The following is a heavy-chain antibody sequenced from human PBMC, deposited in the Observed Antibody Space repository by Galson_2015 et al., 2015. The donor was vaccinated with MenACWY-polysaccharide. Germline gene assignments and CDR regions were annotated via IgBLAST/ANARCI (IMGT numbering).Heavy chain of an antibody. CDR3: AKDLHWYGMDV. V-gene: IGHV3-23*01. Sequence: SLRLSCAASGFTFNKFYMAWVRHAPGKGPEWVSALSGPGDATFYADSVRGRFTISSDKSQNTLYLHMSSLRVDDTAVYFCAKDLHWYGMDVWGHGTTVTVS. CDR1: GFTFNKFY. D-gene: IGHD3/OR15-3a*01. CDR2: LSGPGDAT. J-gene: IGHJ6*02.